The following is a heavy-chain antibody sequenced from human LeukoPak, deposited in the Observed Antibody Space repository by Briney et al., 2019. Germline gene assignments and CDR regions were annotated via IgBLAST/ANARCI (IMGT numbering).Heavy chain of an antibody. CDR2: ISSSSSYK. V-gene: IGHV3-21*01. D-gene: IGHD2-2*03. J-gene: IGHJ3*02. CDR1: GITFTRHW. CDR3: AREIGYCSSTSCYRTTDAFDI. Sequence: PGGSLRLSCAASGITFTRHWMNWVRQAPGKGLEWVASISSSSSYKYYADSVKGRFTISRDNAKNSLYLQMNSLRAEDTAVYYCAREIGYCSSTSCYRTTDAFDIWGQGTMVTVSS.